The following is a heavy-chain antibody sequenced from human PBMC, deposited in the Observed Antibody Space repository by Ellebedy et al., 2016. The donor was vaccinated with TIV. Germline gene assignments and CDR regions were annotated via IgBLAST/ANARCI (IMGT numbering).Heavy chain of an antibody. CDR2: IYSGGST. CDR3: ARVPWRVYGMDV. V-gene: IGHV3-53*01. CDR1: GFTVSSNY. J-gene: IGHJ6*02. Sequence: GESLKISCAASGFTVSSNYMSWVRQAPGKGLEWVSVIYSGGSTYYADSVKGRFTISRDNSKNTLYLQMNSLRAEDTAVYYCARVPWRVYGMDVWGQGTTVTVSS. D-gene: IGHD3-3*01.